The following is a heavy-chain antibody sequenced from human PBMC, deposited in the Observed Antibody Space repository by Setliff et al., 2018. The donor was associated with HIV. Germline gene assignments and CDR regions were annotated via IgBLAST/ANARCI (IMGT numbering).Heavy chain of an antibody. Sequence: GASVKVSCKASGYTLTSYYLHWVRQAPGQGLEWMGMINPSGGSASYAQKFQGRVTMSRDTSTSTVYMELSSLRSEDTAVYYCARGGYSEYSPYYYYHMDVWGKGTTVTVS. V-gene: IGHV1-46*01. CDR3: ARGGYSEYSPYYYYHMDV. CDR1: GYTLTSYY. D-gene: IGHD4-4*01. CDR2: INPSGGSA. J-gene: IGHJ6*03.